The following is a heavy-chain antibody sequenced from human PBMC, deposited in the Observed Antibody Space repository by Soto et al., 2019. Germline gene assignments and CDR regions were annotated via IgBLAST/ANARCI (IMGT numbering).Heavy chain of an antibody. Sequence: QVQLQESGPGLVKPSETLSLTCTVSESSISSYYWSWLRQPPGKGLEWIGYIYGTGSTNYNPSLKRRVTMSIDTSKTQFSLKLSSVTPADTAVYYCMRATVGVTNFQHWGQSTLVYVSS. CDR3: MRATVGVTNFQH. CDR2: IYGTGST. CDR1: ESSISSYY. D-gene: IGHD3-10*01. J-gene: IGHJ1*01. V-gene: IGHV4-59*01.